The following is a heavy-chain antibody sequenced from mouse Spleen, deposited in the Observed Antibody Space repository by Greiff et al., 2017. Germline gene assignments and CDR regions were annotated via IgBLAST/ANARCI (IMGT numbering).Heavy chain of an antibody. CDR1: GFSLTSYG. CDR2: IWSGGST. Sequence: QVQLKESGPGLVQPSQSLSITCTVSGFSLTSYGVHWVRQSPGKGLEWLGVIWSGGSTDYNAAFISRLSISKDNSKSQVFFKMNSLQADDTAIYYCAREGLLLYFDYWGQGTTLTVSS. J-gene: IGHJ2*01. D-gene: IGHD3-3*01. V-gene: IGHV2-2*01. CDR3: AREGLLLYFDY.